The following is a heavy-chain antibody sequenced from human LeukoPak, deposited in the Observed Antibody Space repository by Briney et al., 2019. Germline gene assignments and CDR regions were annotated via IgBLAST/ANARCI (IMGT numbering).Heavy chain of an antibody. CDR2: ISSSSSYI. Sequence: GGSLRLSCAASGFTFSSYSMNWVRQAPGKGLEWVSSISSSSSYIYYADSVKGRFTISRDNAKNSLYLQMNSLRAEDTAVYYCAREMWELNNWFDPWDQGTLVTVSS. J-gene: IGHJ5*02. V-gene: IGHV3-21*01. CDR3: AREMWELNNWFDP. CDR1: GFTFSSYS. D-gene: IGHD1-26*01.